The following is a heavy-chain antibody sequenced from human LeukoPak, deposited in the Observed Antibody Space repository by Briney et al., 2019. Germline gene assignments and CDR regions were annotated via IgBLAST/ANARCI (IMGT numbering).Heavy chain of an antibody. D-gene: IGHD3-10*01. J-gene: IGHJ4*02. CDR2: IYPADSDT. V-gene: IGHV5-51*01. Sequence: GESLKISCRGSGYTFTNYWIAWVRQMPGKGLEWMGIIYPADSDTRYSPSFQGQVTISADRSISTAYLQWSSLKASDTAMYYCARRMVRGVSLSSVWGQGTLVTASS. CDR3: ARRMVRGVSLSSV. CDR1: GYTFTNYW.